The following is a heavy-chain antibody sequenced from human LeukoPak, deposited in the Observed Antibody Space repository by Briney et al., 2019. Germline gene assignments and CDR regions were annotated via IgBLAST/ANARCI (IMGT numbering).Heavy chain of an antibody. J-gene: IGHJ5*02. Sequence: ASVKVSCKASGYTFTSYGISWVRQAPGQGLEWMGWISAYNGNTNYAQKLQGRVTMTTDTSTSTAYMELRSLRSDDTAVYYCARDPDYGDPSDWFDPWGQGTPVTVSS. D-gene: IGHD4-17*01. CDR2: ISAYNGNT. CDR3: ARDPDYGDPSDWFDP. V-gene: IGHV1-18*01. CDR1: GYTFTSYG.